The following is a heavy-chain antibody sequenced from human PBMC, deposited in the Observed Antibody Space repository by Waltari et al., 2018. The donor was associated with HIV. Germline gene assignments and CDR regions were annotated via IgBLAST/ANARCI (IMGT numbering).Heavy chain of an antibody. Sequence: EVQLVESGGVVVQPGGSLRLSCAASGFTFDDYAMHWVRQAPGKGLEWVSLISWDGGSTYYADSVKGRFTISRDNSKNSLYLQMNSLRAEDTALYYCAKEDWNDRQPGPFDYWGQGTLVTVSS. CDR3: AKEDWNDRQPGPFDY. J-gene: IGHJ4*02. CDR2: ISWDGGST. CDR1: GFTFDDYA. V-gene: IGHV3-43D*03. D-gene: IGHD1-1*01.